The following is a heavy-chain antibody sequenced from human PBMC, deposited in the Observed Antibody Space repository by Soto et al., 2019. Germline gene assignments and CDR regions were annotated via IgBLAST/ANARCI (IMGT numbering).Heavy chain of an antibody. J-gene: IGHJ5*02. CDR3: DRGGSIGQSGFDP. CDR2: DYHSGST. D-gene: IGHD6-13*01. V-gene: IGHV4-30-2*01. Sequence: NRQPPGKGLEWIWYDYHSGSTYYNPSLKSRVTISVDRSNNQCTLKLSSVTAADTAVYYFDRGGSIGQSGFDPGGLVTRVSVSS.